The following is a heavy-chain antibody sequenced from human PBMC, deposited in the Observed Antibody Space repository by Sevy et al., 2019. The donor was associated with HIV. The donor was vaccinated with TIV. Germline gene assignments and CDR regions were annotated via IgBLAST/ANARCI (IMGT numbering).Heavy chain of an antibody. D-gene: IGHD4-4*01. CDR2: ISYDGSNK. CDR1: GFTFSSYA. J-gene: IGHJ4*02. Sequence: GGYLRLSCAASGFTFSSYAMHWVRQAPGKGLEWVAVISYDGSNKYYADSVKGRFTISRDNSKNTLYLQMNSLRAEDTAVYYCAREGRRLQDGFDYWGQGTLVTVSS. CDR3: AREGRRLQDGFDY. V-gene: IGHV3-30-3*01.